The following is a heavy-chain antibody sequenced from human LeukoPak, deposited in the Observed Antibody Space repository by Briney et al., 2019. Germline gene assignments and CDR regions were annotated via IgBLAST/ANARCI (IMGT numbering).Heavy chain of an antibody. V-gene: IGHV4-39*01. CDR1: GASFSSTSYY. CDR3: ARHYYDTSGYYPWYFDN. J-gene: IGHJ4*02. Sequence: PSETLSLTCTVSGASFSSTSYYWGWIRQPPGKGLEWIGSIYDSGNTYYNQSLRSRVTISVDTSKNQFSLKLTSVTAADTAVYYCARHYYDTSGYYPWYFDNWGQGILVTVSS. D-gene: IGHD3-22*01. CDR2: IYDSGNT.